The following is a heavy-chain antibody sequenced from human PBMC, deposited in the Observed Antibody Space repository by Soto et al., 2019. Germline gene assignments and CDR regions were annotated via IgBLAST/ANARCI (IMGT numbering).Heavy chain of an antibody. J-gene: IGHJ4*02. Sequence: QVQLQESGPGLVRPSGTLSLTCAVSGGSISSDNWWGWVRQPPGKGLEWIGEIYHTGITNYNPSLKSRALMSVDKSKNQFSLRLTSVTAADTAVFYCARFGSPSLLLGELAPYYFDYWGQGILVTVSS. CDR3: ARFGSPSLLLGELAPYYFDY. V-gene: IGHV4-4*02. CDR1: GGSISSDNW. CDR2: IYHTGIT. D-gene: IGHD3-16*01.